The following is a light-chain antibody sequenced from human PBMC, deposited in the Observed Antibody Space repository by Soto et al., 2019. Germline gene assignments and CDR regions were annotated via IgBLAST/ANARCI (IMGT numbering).Light chain of an antibody. CDR1: GRDIGAYDY. J-gene: IGLJ1*01. Sequence: QSVLTQPASVSGSPGQSITISCTGSGRDIGAYDYVSWYQQHPGKAPKLLIYGVNNRPSGVSYRFSASKSAFTASLTISGLQGEEEAHYYCSSYTTSYFHVFGPGTKVTV. CDR2: GVN. CDR3: SSYTTSYFHV. V-gene: IGLV2-14*01.